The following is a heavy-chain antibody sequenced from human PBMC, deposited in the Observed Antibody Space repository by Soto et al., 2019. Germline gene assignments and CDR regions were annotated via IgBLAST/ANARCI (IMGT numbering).Heavy chain of an antibody. CDR3: ARGSSGSDSILNCFED. CDR1: EDIFKSYS. CDR2: ILPMFGSA. Sequence: SVKVSCKASEDIFKSYSISWVRQAPGQGLEYMGGILPMFGSANSVDKFRGRLTLTADKSTTTTYMELTDLTDADTAVYYCARGSSGSDSILNCFEDWAQAALVSFSS. J-gene: IGHJ4*02. V-gene: IGHV1-69*06. D-gene: IGHD1-26*01.